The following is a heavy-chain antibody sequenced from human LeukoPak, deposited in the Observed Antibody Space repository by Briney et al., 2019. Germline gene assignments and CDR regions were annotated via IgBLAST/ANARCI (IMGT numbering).Heavy chain of an antibody. Sequence: PGRSLRLSCTASGFTFGDYAMSWVRQAPGKGLEWVGFIRSKAYGGTTEYAASVKGRLTISRDDSKSIAYLQMNSLKTEDTAVYYCTTDDGDWVDNWGQGTLVTVSS. CDR3: TTDDGDWVDN. J-gene: IGHJ5*02. CDR1: GFTFGDYA. V-gene: IGHV3-49*04. CDR2: IRSKAYGGTT. D-gene: IGHD4-17*01.